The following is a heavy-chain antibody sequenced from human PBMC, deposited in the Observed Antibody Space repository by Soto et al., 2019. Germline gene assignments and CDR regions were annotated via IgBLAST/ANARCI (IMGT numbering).Heavy chain of an antibody. CDR2: ISSSSSYI. J-gene: IGHJ4*02. Sequence: GGSLRLSCAASGFTFSSYSMNWVRQAPGKGLEWVSSISSSSSYIYYADSVKGRFTISRDNAKNSLYLQMNSLRAEDTAVYYCARTIAAAGTNAPSITNKGVAVAGKEFDYWGQGTLVTVSS. CDR3: ARTIAAAGTNAPSITNKGVAVAGKEFDY. V-gene: IGHV3-21*01. D-gene: IGHD6-13*01. CDR1: GFTFSSYS.